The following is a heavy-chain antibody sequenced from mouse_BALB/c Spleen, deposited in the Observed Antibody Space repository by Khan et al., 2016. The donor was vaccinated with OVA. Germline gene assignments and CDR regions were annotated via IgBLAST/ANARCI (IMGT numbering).Heavy chain of an antibody. V-gene: IGHV2-3*01. CDR2: IWGDGST. J-gene: IGHJ1*01. CDR1: GFSFTNYG. Sequence: QVQLKESGPGLVAPSQSLSITCTASGFSFTNYGVSWVRQPPGKGLEWLGIIWGDGSTNYHSALISRLRISKDDSSSHDFLILISLQTDDTASYYCAKGGTYFGGYFDVWGAGTTVTVSS. CDR3: AKGGTYFGGYFDV. D-gene: IGHD2-10*01.